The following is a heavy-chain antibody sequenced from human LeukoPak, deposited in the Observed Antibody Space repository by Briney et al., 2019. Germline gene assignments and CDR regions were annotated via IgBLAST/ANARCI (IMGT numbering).Heavy chain of an antibody. J-gene: IGHJ6*03. CDR3: ARVQYAAGSYYMDV. CDR2: SYYTGDT. CDR1: GGSISRYY. Sequence: SETLSLTCTVSGGSISRYYWSWIRQPPGKGLEWVGFSYYTGDTNYNPSLKSRVTISVDTSTNQFSLKLSSVTAADTAVYYCARVQYAAGSYYMDVWGEGTTVTVSS. D-gene: IGHD2-15*01. V-gene: IGHV4-59*01.